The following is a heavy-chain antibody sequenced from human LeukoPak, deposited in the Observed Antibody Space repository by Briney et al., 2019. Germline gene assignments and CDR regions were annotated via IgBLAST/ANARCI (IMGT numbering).Heavy chain of an antibody. CDR1: GRPFSSSI. D-gene: IGHD5-12*01. J-gene: IGHJ3*02. CDR2: MSFDGSQ. CDR3: AREGHTSGFCGSFDI. Sequence: PGGSLRLSCALSGRPFSSSIMHWVRRAPGKGLEWVAGMSFDGSQYYVESVKGRFTISRDNSGNTVYLHMTSLRPEDTAVYFCAREGHTSGFCGSFDIWGQGTTVT. V-gene: IGHV3-30*03.